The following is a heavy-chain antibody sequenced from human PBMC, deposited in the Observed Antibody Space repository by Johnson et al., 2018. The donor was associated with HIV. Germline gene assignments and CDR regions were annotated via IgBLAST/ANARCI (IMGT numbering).Heavy chain of an antibody. V-gene: IGHV3-7*05. Sequence: VQLVESGGGVVQPGGSLRLSCAASGFTFSSYWMSWVRQAPGKGLEWVANIKQDGSEKYYVDSVKGRFTISRANSKNPLYLQMNSLRPEDTAVYYCASMLTGDFGAFDIWCQGTMVTVSS. J-gene: IGHJ3*02. CDR2: IKQDGSEK. D-gene: IGHD7-27*01. CDR3: ASMLTGDFGAFDI. CDR1: GFTFSSYW.